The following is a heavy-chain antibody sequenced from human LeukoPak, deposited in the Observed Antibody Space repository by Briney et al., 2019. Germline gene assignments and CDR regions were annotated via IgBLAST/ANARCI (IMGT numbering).Heavy chain of an antibody. CDR3: ARILYSSNIDY. CDR2: IFYSGLT. J-gene: IGHJ4*02. Sequence: SETLSLTCTASGGSISSSSYYWGWIRQPPGKGLECIGSIFYSGLTYYNPSLKSRVTILVDTSKHQFSLKLSAVTAADTAVYYCARILYSSNIDYWGQGTLVTVSS. V-gene: IGHV4-39*07. D-gene: IGHD6-19*01. CDR1: GGSISSSSYY.